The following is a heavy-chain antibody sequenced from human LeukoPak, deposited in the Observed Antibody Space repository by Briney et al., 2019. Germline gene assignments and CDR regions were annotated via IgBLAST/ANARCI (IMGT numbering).Heavy chain of an antibody. CDR3: AREVGKMDAFDI. V-gene: IGHV1-46*01. Sequence: ASVKVSCKASGYTFTSYYMHWVRQAPGQGLEWMGIINPSGGSTSYAQKFQGRVTMTRDTSTSTVYMELSSLRSADTAVYYCAREVGKMDAFDIWGQGTMVTVSS. CDR2: INPSGGST. CDR1: GYTFTSYY. D-gene: IGHD3-10*01. J-gene: IGHJ3*02.